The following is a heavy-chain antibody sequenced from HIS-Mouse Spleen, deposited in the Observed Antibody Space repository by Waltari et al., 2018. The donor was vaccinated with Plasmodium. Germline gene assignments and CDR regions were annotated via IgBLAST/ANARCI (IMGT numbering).Heavy chain of an antibody. CDR1: GFTFSSYS. J-gene: IGHJ3*02. Sequence: EVQLVESGGGLVQPGGSLRLSCAASGFTFSSYSMNWVRQAPGKGLEWVSYSSSSSSTIYYADSVKGRFTISRDNAKNSLFLQMNSLRAEDTAVYYCAREKHSSSWYDAFDIWGQGTMVTVSS. CDR2: SSSSSSTI. CDR3: AREKHSSSWYDAFDI. D-gene: IGHD6-13*01. V-gene: IGHV3-48*01.